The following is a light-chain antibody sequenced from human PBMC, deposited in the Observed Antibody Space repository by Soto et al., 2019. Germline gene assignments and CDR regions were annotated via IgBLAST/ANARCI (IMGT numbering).Light chain of an antibody. CDR3: QQYGSLPRT. Sequence: EIVLTQSPDTLSLSPCDRATLSCRASQSVGSSSLGWYQQKPGQAPRLAIFDIRNRATGIPDRFSGSGSGTDCTLTISRLEPEDFAVYYCQQYGSLPRTFGQGTRLEI. CDR1: QSVGSSS. J-gene: IGKJ5*01. CDR2: DIR. V-gene: IGKV3-20*01.